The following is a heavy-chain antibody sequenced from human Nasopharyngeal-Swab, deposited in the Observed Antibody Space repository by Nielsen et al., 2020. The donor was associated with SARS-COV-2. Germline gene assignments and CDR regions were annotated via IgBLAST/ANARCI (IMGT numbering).Heavy chain of an antibody. D-gene: IGHD1-26*01. CDR1: GFTFDDYA. Sequence: SLKISCSASGFTFDDYAMHWVRQAPGKGLEWVSGISWNSGSIGYADSVKGRFTISRDNAKNSLYLQMNSLRAEDTAVYYCARDKLGGGLGYYYGMDVWGQGTTVTVSS. V-gene: IGHV3-9*01. J-gene: IGHJ6*02. CDR3: ARDKLGGGLGYYYGMDV. CDR2: ISWNSGSI.